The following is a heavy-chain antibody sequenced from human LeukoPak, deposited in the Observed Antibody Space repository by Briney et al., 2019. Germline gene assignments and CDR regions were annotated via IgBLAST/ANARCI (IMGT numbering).Heavy chain of an antibody. CDR2: ISAYNGNT. CDR1: GYTFTSYG. CDR3: AGVIGGYYDSSGSFDY. Sequence: GASVKVSCKASGYTFTSYGISWVRQAPGQGLEWMGWISAYNGNTNYAQKLQGRVTMTTDTSTSTAYMELRSLRSDDTAVYYCAGVIGGYYDSSGSFDYWGQGTLVTVSS. V-gene: IGHV1-18*01. D-gene: IGHD3-22*01. J-gene: IGHJ4*02.